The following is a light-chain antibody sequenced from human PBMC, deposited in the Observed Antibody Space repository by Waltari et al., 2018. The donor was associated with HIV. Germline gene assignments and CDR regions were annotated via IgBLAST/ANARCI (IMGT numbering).Light chain of an antibody. CDR2: DVS. V-gene: IGLV2-14*03. Sequence: QSALTQPASVSGSPGQPITISCTGDSSDIGGHNFVSWYLHRPGTAPKLMIYDVSHRPSGVSNRFSGSKSGNTASLTISGLQAEDDADYYCSSYTSSSTLFVFGTGTKVTVL. CDR3: SSYTSSSTLFV. CDR1: SSDIGGHNF. J-gene: IGLJ1*01.